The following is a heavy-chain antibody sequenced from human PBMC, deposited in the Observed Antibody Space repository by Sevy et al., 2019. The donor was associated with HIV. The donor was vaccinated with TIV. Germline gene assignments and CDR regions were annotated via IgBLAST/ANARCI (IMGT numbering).Heavy chain of an antibody. Sequence: SETLSLTCTVSGGSISSYYWSWIRQPPGKGLERIGYIYYSGSTNYNPSLKSRVTISVDTSKNKFSLKLSSVTAADTAVYYCARDIMVRDVTRYYYYGMDVWGQGTTVTVS. J-gene: IGHJ6*02. D-gene: IGHD3-10*01. CDR1: GGSISSYY. CDR3: ARDIMVRDVTRYYYYGMDV. V-gene: IGHV4-59*01. CDR2: IYYSGST.